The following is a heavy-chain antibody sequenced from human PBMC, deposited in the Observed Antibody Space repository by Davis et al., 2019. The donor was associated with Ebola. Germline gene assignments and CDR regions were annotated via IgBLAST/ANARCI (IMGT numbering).Heavy chain of an antibody. CDR3: ARVVISDTVIAYYFDY. CDR2: SIPMIDMR. CDR1: GGTYSTSG. J-gene: IGHJ4*02. Sequence: SVKVSCQASGGTYSTSGITWVRQAPGQGLDWMGGSIPMIDMRNYAQKFQGRVTITADKTTSTVYMELRSLTSEDTAMYYCARVVISDTVIAYYFDYWGQGTLVTVSS. D-gene: IGHD5-18*01. V-gene: IGHV1-69*10.